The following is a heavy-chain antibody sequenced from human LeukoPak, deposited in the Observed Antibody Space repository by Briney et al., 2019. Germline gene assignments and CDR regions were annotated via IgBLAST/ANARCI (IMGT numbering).Heavy chain of an antibody. CDR1: GFTFSSYA. D-gene: IGHD3-22*01. Sequence: GGSLRLSCAASGFTFSSYAMSWVRQAPGKGLEWASGISGSGDSTYYADSVKGRFTISRDNSKNTLYLQMNSLRAEDTAVYYCAKGSYYDSSGYYTVDYWGQGTLVTVSS. V-gene: IGHV3-23*01. J-gene: IGHJ4*02. CDR3: AKGSYYDSSGYYTVDY. CDR2: ISGSGDST.